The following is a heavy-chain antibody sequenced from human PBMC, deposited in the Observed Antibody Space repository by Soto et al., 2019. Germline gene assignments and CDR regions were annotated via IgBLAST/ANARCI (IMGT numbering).Heavy chain of an antibody. CDR3: ATPTGTRRDGYNSDFDY. V-gene: IGHV1-69*01. Sequence: QVQLVQSGAEVKKPGSSVKVSCKASGGTFSSYAISWVRQAPGQGLEWMGGIIPIFGTANYAQKFQGRVTITADESTSTAYMELSSLRSEDTAVYYCATPTGTRRDGYNSDFDYWGQGTLFTVSS. CDR1: GGTFSSYA. CDR2: IIPIFGTA. D-gene: IGHD5-12*01. J-gene: IGHJ4*02.